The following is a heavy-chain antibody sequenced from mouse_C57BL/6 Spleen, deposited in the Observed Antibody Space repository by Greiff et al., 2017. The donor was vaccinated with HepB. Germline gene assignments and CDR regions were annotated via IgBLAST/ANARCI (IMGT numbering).Heavy chain of an antibody. CDR1: GYAFSSSW. J-gene: IGHJ3*01. Sequence: QVQLKQSGPELVKPGASVKISCKASGYAFSSSWMNWVKQRPGKGLEWIGRIYPGDGDTNYNGKFKGKATLTADKSSSTAYMQLGSLTSDDSAVYFCARCDGYYGFAYWGQGTLVTVSA. CDR2: IYPGDGDT. CDR3: ARCDGYYGFAY. D-gene: IGHD2-3*01. V-gene: IGHV1-82*01.